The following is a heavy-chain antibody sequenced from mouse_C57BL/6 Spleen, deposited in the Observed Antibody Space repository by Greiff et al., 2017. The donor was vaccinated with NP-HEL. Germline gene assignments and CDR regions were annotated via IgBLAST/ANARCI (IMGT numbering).Heavy chain of an antibody. Sequence: VQLQQSGAELVKPGASVKLSCTASGFNIRDYYMHWVKQRTEQGLEWIGRIYPGDGDTKYAAKFQGKATMTADTSSNTAYLQLSSLTSEATAVYSCARSDGYYEGFAYWGQGTLVTVSA. CDR2: IYPGDGDT. D-gene: IGHD2-3*01. CDR1: GFNIRDYY. CDR3: ARSDGYYEGFAY. J-gene: IGHJ3*01. V-gene: IGHV14-2*01.